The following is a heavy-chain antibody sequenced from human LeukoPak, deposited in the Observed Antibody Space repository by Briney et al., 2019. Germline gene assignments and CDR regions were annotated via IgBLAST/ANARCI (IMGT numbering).Heavy chain of an antibody. CDR3: ARDKPPPYYYDSSGIFDY. J-gene: IGHJ4*02. CDR1: GFTFSSYS. Sequence: GGSLRLSCAASGFTFSSYSMNWVRQAPGKGLEWVSSISSSSSSYIYYADSVKGRFTISRDNAKNTLYLQMNSLRAEDTAVYYCARDKPPPYYYDSSGIFDYWGQGTLVTVSS. CDR2: ISSSSSSYI. V-gene: IGHV3-21*01. D-gene: IGHD3-22*01.